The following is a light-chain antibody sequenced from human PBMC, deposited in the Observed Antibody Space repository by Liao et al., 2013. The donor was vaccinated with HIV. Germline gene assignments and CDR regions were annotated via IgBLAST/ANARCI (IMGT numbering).Light chain of an antibody. CDR2: QDT. CDR3: QTWDSSTVV. CDR1: RLGAKY. J-gene: IGLJ2*01. V-gene: IGLV3-1*01. Sequence: SFELTQPPSVSVSPGQTATITCSGSRLGAKYVCWYQQKPGQSPVLVIHQDTKRPSGIPERFSGSNSGNTATLTISGTQAMDEADYYCQTWDSSTVVFGGGTKLTVL.